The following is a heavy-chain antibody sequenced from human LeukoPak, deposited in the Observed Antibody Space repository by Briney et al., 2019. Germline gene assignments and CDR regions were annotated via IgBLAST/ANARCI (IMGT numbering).Heavy chain of an antibody. CDR3: ARERIAAASVLDDAFDI. V-gene: IGHV3-30*04. Sequence: GRSLRLSCAASGFTFSSYAMHWVRQAPGKGLEWVAVISYDGSNKYYADSVKGRFTISRDNSKNTLYLQMNSLRAEDTAVYYCARERIAAASVLDDAFDIWGQGTMVTVSS. D-gene: IGHD6-13*01. CDR2: ISYDGSNK. CDR1: GFTFSSYA. J-gene: IGHJ3*02.